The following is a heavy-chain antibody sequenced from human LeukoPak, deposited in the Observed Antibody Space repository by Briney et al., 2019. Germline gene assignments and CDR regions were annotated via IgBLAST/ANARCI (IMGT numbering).Heavy chain of an antibody. J-gene: IGHJ5*02. CDR1: GYTFTGYY. D-gene: IGHD2-8*01. CDR3: ARGAGIVLMVYAPNRGYNWFDP. Sequence: ASVKVSCKASGYTFTGYYMHWVRQAPGQGLEWMGIINPSGGSTSYAQKFQGRVTMTRDTSTSTVYMELSSLRSEDTAVYYCARGAGIVLMVYAPNRGYNWFDPWGQGTLVTVSS. V-gene: IGHV1-46*01. CDR2: INPSGGST.